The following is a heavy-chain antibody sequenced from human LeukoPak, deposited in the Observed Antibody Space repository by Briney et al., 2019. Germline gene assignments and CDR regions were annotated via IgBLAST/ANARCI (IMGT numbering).Heavy chain of an antibody. J-gene: IGHJ4*02. D-gene: IGHD3-22*01. V-gene: IGHV6-1*01. CDR3: ARARGDSSGYWDY. Sequence: SQTLSLTCVISGDSVSSKSAAWNWVRQSPSRGLEWLGRTYYRSKWYNDYAASVKSRITVNPDTSKNQFSLQLNSVTPEDTAVYYCARARGDSSGYWDYWGQGTLVTVSS. CDR2: TYYRSKWYN. CDR1: GDSVSSKSAA.